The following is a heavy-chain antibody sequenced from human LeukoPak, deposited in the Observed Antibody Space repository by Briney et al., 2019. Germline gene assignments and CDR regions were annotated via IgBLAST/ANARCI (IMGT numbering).Heavy chain of an antibody. CDR3: ARDQSGGINYYDRGAFDI. J-gene: IGHJ3*02. D-gene: IGHD3-22*01. V-gene: IGHV3-30-3*01. CDR1: GLTFSSYA. Sequence: GGSLRLSCAASGLTFSSYAMHWVRQAPGKGLEWVAVISYDGSNKYYADSVKGRFTISRDNSKNTLYLQMNSLRAEDTAVYYCARDQSGGINYYDRGAFDIWGQGTMVTVSS. CDR2: ISYDGSNK.